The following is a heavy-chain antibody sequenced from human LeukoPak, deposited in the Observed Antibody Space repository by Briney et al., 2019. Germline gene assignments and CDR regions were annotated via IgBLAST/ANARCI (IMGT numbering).Heavy chain of an antibody. Sequence: KPSETLSLTCAVYGGSFSGYYWSWIRQPPGKGLEWIGEINHSGSTNYNPSLKSRVTISVDTSKNQFSLKLSSVTAADTAVYYCARAGAGYFQHWGQGTLVTVSS. CDR1: GGSFSGYY. CDR3: ARAGAGYFQH. V-gene: IGHV4-34*01. J-gene: IGHJ1*01. CDR2: INHSGST.